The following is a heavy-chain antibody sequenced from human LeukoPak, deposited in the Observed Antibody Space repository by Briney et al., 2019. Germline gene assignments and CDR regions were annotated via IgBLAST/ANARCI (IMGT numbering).Heavy chain of an antibody. V-gene: IGHV3-23*01. CDR2: ISGTGGST. CDR1: GFTFTSFA. D-gene: IGHD1-20*01. CDR3: AKDSSITGTD. J-gene: IGHJ4*02. Sequence: PGGSPRLSCAASGFTFTSFAMSWVRQAPGKGLEWVSTISGTGGSTFYADSVKGRFTISRDNSKNTLYLQMNSLRAEDTAVYYCAKDSSITGTDWGQGTLVTVSS.